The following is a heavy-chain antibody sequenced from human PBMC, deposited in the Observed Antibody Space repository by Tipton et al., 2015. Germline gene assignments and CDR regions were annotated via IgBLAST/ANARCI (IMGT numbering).Heavy chain of an antibody. V-gene: IGHV3-9*01. J-gene: IGHJ4*02. CDR2: ITWNSVNV. CDR3: ARDYSNTWWFLDN. Sequence: SLRLSCAASGFSVSNNYMSWVRQAPGKGLEWVSGITWNSVNVEYADSVKGRFTISRDNAKNSLYLEMNSLRVDDTALYYCARDYSNTWWFLDNWGLGTLVTVSS. D-gene: IGHD4-11*01. CDR1: GFSVSNNY.